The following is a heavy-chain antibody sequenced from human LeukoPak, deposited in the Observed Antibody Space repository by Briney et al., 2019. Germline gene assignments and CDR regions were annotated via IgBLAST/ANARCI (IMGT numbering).Heavy chain of an antibody. CDR3: ARDRPRAAAGYNWFDP. Sequence: PSETLSLTCTVSGGSISSYYWSWIRQPAGKGLEWIGRIYTSGSTYYNPSLKSRVTMSVDTSKNQFSLKLSSVTAADTAVYYCARDRPRAAAGYNWFDPWGQGTLVTVSS. J-gene: IGHJ5*02. V-gene: IGHV4-4*07. D-gene: IGHD6-13*01. CDR1: GGSISSYY. CDR2: IYTSGST.